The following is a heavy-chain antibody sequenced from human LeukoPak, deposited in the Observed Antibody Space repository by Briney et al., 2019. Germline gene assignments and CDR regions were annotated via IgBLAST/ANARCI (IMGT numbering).Heavy chain of an antibody. Sequence: GGSLRLSCAASGFTFSSYIMNWVRQAPGKGLEWVSSISSSSSYIYYADSVKGRFTISRDNAKNSLYLQMNSLRAEDTAVYYCARDTGWPHTPFDYWGQGTMVTVSS. CDR3: ARDTGWPHTPFDY. V-gene: IGHV3-21*01. J-gene: IGHJ4*02. CDR1: GFTFSSYI. CDR2: ISSSSSYI. D-gene: IGHD6-19*01.